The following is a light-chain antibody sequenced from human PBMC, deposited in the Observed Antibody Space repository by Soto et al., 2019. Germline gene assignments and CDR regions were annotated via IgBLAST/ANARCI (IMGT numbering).Light chain of an antibody. CDR2: GAS. CDR1: QSVTTQ. J-gene: IGKJ5*01. CDR3: QQYGKSPQIT. Sequence: IVLTQSPGTLSLSPGERATLSCRASQSVTTQLAWYQQKPGQAPRLIIHGASTRATGIPDRFSGSGSGTDFSLTISRLEPEDFAVYYCQQYGKSPQITFGQGTRLEIK. V-gene: IGKV3-20*01.